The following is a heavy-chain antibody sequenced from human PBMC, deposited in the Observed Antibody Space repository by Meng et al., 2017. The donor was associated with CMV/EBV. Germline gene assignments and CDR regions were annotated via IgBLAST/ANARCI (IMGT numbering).Heavy chain of an antibody. CDR3: ARGLYGPDY. Sequence: GESPKISCAACGFTFSSYDMHWVRQAPGKGLVWVSRINNDGGNTVYADSVKGRFTFSRDNAKNTLYLQMNSLRAEDTAVYYCARGLYGPDYWGQGTLVTVSS. V-gene: IGHV3-74*01. CDR2: INNDGGNT. D-gene: IGHD4-17*01. J-gene: IGHJ4*02. CDR1: GFTFSSYD.